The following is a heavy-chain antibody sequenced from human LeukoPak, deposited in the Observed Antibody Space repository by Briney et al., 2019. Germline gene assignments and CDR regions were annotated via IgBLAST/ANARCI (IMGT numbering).Heavy chain of an antibody. CDR3: ARESGKFDY. CDR2: ISGDGVST. CDR1: GLPIGDFA. V-gene: IGHV3-43*02. J-gene: IGHJ4*02. Sequence: GGSLRLSCVASGLPIGDFAMHWVRQAPGQGLEWVSLISGDGVSTFFADSVKGRFSISRYNSKDSLFLKMSSLRTEDTAMYYCARESGKFDYWGQGTLVAVSS.